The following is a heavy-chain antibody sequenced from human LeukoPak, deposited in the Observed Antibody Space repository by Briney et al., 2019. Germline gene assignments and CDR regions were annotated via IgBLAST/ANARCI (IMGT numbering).Heavy chain of an antibody. D-gene: IGHD6-19*01. CDR3: ATVKVDSIAVAGTLLDY. Sequence: ASVKVSCKVSGYTLTELSMHWVRQAPGKGLEWMGGFDPEDGETIYAQKFQGRVTMTEDTSTDTAYVELSSLRSEDTAVYYCATVKVDSIAVAGTLLDYWGQGTLVTVSS. CDR2: FDPEDGET. J-gene: IGHJ4*02. CDR1: GYTLTELS. V-gene: IGHV1-24*01.